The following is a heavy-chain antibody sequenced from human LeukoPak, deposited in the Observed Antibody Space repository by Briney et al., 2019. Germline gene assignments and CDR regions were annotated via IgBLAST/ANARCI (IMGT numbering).Heavy chain of an antibody. CDR1: GGSISSSSYY. J-gene: IGHJ4*02. CDR2: IYYSGST. V-gene: IGHV4-39*01. CDR3: ARHTTPIPGGYFDH. Sequence: SETLSLTCTVSGGSISSSSYYWGWIRQPPGKGLEWIGSIYYSGSTYYNPSLKSRVTISVDTSKNQFSLKLSSVTAADTAVYYCARHTTPIPGGYFDHWGQGTLVTVSS. D-gene: IGHD1-26*01.